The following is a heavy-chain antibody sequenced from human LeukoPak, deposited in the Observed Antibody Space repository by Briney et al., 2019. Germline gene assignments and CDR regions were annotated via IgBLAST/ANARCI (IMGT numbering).Heavy chain of an antibody. D-gene: IGHD5-18*01. CDR3: AGIQVDTAMVTTSAFDI. V-gene: IGHV4-59*01. Sequence: SETLSLTCTVSGGSISSYSWSWIRQPPGKGLEWIGYIYYSGSTNYNPSLKSRVTISVDTSRNQFSLKLSSVTAADTAVYYCAGIQVDTAMVTTSAFDIWGQGTMVTVSS. CDR1: GGSISSYS. J-gene: IGHJ3*02. CDR2: IYYSGST.